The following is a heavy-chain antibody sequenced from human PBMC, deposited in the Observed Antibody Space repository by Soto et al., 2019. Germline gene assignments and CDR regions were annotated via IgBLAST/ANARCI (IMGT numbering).Heavy chain of an antibody. CDR3: ARGGATLFGVIDS. J-gene: IGHJ4*02. CDR1: GYSFFSYY. D-gene: IGHD3-3*01. CDR2: FLASGGNT. Sequence: GASVKVSCKASGYSFFSYYIHWVRQAPGQGLEWMGRFLASGGNTDYAQRFRGRISMTRDTSTTNTVSLELTSLTSDDTAGYYCARGGATLFGVIDSWGQGTRVTVS. V-gene: IGHV1-46*01.